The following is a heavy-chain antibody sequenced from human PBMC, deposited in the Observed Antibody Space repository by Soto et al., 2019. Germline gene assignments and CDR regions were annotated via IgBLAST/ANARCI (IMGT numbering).Heavy chain of an antibody. CDR2: ISYDGSNK. CDR1: GFTFSSYG. CDR3: AKEAPTITAPLAEYFQY. J-gene: IGHJ1*01. D-gene: IGHD6-13*01. Sequence: GGSLRLSCAASGFTFSSYGMHWVRQAPGKGLEWVAVISYDGSNKYYADSVKGRFTISRDNSKNTLYLQMNSLRAEDTAVYYCAKEAPTITAPLAEYFQYWGQGILVT. V-gene: IGHV3-30*18.